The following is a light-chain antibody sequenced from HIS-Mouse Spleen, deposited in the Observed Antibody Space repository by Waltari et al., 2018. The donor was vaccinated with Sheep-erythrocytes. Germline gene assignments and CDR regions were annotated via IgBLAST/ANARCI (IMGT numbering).Light chain of an antibody. V-gene: IGKV1-39*01. Sequence: IQMTQSPSSLSASVGDRVTITCRASQSISSYLNWYQQKPGKAPKLLIYAASSLQSGVPSRFSVSGSGTDFTLTISSLQPEDFATYYCQQSYSTPQFTFGPGTKVDIK. CDR1: QSISSY. CDR3: QQSYSTPQFT. J-gene: IGKJ3*01. CDR2: AAS.